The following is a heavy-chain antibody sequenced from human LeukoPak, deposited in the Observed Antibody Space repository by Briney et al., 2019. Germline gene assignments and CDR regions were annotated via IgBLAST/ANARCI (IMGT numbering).Heavy chain of an antibody. D-gene: IGHD3-9*01. J-gene: IGHJ4*02. CDR3: ARAEYYDILTGYLGYFDY. CDR1: GGSISSYY. Sequence: SETLSLTCTVSGGSISSYYWSWIRQPPGKGLEWIGYIYYSGSTNYNPSLKSRVTISVDTPKNQFSLKLSSVTAADTAVYYCARAEYYDILTGYLGYFDYWGQGTLVTVSS. CDR2: IYYSGST. V-gene: IGHV4-59*01.